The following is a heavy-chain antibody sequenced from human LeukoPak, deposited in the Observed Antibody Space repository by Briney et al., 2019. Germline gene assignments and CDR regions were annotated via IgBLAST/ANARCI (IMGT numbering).Heavy chain of an antibody. D-gene: IGHD3-3*01. CDR3: ARDGSGSGYDDAFDI. Sequence: GGSLRLSCAASGFTFSSYSMNWVRQAPGKGLEWVSSISSSSSYIYYADSVKGRFTISRDNAKNSLYLQMNSLRAEDTAVYYCARDGSGSGYDDAFDIWGQGTMVTVSP. J-gene: IGHJ3*02. CDR1: GFTFSSYS. CDR2: ISSSSSYI. V-gene: IGHV3-21*01.